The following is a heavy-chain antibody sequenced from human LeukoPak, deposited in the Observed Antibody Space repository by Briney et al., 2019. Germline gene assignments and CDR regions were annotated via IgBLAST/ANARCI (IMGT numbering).Heavy chain of an antibody. D-gene: IGHD3-22*01. CDR3: AKDRSYYDSSGYIYYFDY. Sequence: GGSLRLSYAVSGFTFNNYAMSWVRQAPGKGLEWVSGISGSGVSTYYADSVKGRFTISRDNSKNTLYLQMNSLRAEDTAVYYCAKDRSYYDSSGYIYYFDYWGQGTLVTVSS. CDR2: ISGSGVST. J-gene: IGHJ4*02. V-gene: IGHV3-23*01. CDR1: GFTFNNYA.